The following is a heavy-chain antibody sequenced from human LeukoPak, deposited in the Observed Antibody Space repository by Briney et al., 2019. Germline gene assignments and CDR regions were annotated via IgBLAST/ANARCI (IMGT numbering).Heavy chain of an antibody. Sequence: GGSLRLSCAPSGFSFSNYAMTWVRQAPGKGLEWVANIKQDGSETHYVDSVKDRFTISRDNAKSSLYLQMTSLRAEDTAVYYCAKDPMVRGVINGMDVWGQGTTVIVSS. CDR1: GFSFSNYA. D-gene: IGHD3-10*01. CDR3: AKDPMVRGVINGMDV. CDR2: IKQDGSET. V-gene: IGHV3-7*01. J-gene: IGHJ6*02.